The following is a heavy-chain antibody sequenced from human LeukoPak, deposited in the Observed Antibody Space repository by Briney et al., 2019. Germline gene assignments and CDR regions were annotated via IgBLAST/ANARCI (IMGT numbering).Heavy chain of an antibody. Sequence: AASVKASCKASGGTFSSYAISWVRQAPGQGLEWMGRIIPIFGIANYAQKFQGRVTITADKSTSTAYMELSSLRSEDTAVYYCARVRSIVVVPAASEVGFDYWGQGTLVTVSS. D-gene: IGHD2-2*01. J-gene: IGHJ4*02. V-gene: IGHV1-69*04. CDR3: ARVRSIVVVPAASEVGFDY. CDR1: GGTFSSYA. CDR2: IIPIFGIA.